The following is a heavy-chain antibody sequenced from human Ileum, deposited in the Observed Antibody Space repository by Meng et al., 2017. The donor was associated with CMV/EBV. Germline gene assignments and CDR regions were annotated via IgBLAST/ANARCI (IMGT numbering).Heavy chain of an antibody. Sequence: CAISGDSVSSNSAAWNWIRQSPSRGLEWLGRTYYRSKWYNDYAVSVKSRITINPDTSKNQFSLQLNSVTPEDTAVYYCARNFYSSWRGYFDYWGQGTLVTVSS. CDR2: TYYRSKWYN. CDR3: ARNFYSSWRGYFDY. D-gene: IGHD6-13*01. J-gene: IGHJ4*02. CDR1: GDSVSSNSAA. V-gene: IGHV6-1*01.